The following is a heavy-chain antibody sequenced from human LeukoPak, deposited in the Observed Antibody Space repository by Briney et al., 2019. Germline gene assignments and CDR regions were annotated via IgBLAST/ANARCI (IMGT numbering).Heavy chain of an antibody. V-gene: IGHV3-30*18. CDR1: GFTFSSYG. Sequence: GGSLRLSCAASGFTFSSYGMHWVRQAPGKGLEWVAVISYDGSNKYYADSVKGRFTISRDNSKNTLYLQMNSLRAEDTAVYYCAKDLLAAAPTGEYFQHWGQGTLVTASS. D-gene: IGHD6-13*01. CDR2: ISYDGSNK. CDR3: AKDLLAAAPTGEYFQH. J-gene: IGHJ1*01.